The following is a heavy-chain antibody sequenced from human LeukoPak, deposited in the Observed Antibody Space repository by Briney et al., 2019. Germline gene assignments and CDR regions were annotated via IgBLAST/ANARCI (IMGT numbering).Heavy chain of an antibody. CDR2: ISSSSSYI. J-gene: IGHJ4*02. Sequence: KPGGSLRLSCAASGFTFSSYSMNWVRQAPGKGLEWVSSISSSSSYIYYADSVKGRFTISGDNAKNSLYLQMNSLRAEDTAVYYCARVGYCSSTSCFDYWGQGTLVTVSS. CDR1: GFTFSSYS. CDR3: ARVGYCSSTSCFDY. D-gene: IGHD2-2*01. V-gene: IGHV3-21*01.